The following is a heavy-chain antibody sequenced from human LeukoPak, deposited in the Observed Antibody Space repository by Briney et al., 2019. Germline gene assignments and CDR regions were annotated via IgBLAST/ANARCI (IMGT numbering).Heavy chain of an antibody. CDR3: ARRVGYCSSTSCKQIQGRKHIFDY. Sequence: SETLSLTCTVSGGSISSSSYYWGWIRQPPGKGLEWIGSIYYSGSTYYNPSLKSRVTISVDTSKNQFSLKLSSVTAADTAVYYCARRVGYCSSTSCKQIQGRKHIFDYWGQGTLVTVSS. CDR2: IYYSGST. D-gene: IGHD2-2*01. J-gene: IGHJ4*02. CDR1: GGSISSSSYY. V-gene: IGHV4-39*01.